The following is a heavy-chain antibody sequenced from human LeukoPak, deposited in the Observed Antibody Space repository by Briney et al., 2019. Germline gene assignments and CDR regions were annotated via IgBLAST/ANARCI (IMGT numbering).Heavy chain of an antibody. Sequence: PGGSLRLSCAASGFTFSSYAMSWVRQAPGKGLEWVSAISGSGGSTYYADSVKGRFTISRDNSENTLYLQMNSLRAEDTAVYYCARDREDGSGSFDIWGQGTMVTVSS. CDR2: ISGSGGST. V-gene: IGHV3-23*01. D-gene: IGHD3-10*01. CDR1: GFTFSSYA. CDR3: ARDREDGSGSFDI. J-gene: IGHJ3*02.